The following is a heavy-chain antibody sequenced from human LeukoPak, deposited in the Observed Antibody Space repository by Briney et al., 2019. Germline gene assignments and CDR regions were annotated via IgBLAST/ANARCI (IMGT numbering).Heavy chain of an antibody. CDR2: IYSGGDT. J-gene: IGHJ3*02. D-gene: IGHD5-12*01. CDR1: EFAVTDNY. V-gene: IGHV3-53*04. CDR3: ARGRFSGYDREAFDI. Sequence: GGSLRLSCAASEFAVTDNYISWVRQAPGKGLEWVSIIYSGGDTNFADSVKGRFAISRHSSKNTLYLQMNSPRAEDTAVYYCARGRFSGYDREAFDIWGQGTLITVSS.